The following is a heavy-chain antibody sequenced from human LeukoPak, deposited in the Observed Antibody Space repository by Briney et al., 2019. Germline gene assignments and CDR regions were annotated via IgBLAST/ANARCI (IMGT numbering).Heavy chain of an antibody. Sequence: SETLSLTCTVSGGSISSSSFYWGWVRQSPGKGLEWVGNIYYSGSTYYNPSLKSRVTIFVDTSRNQFSLKLKSVIAADTAVYYCVRLEYNDCQFDYWGQGTLVTVSS. CDR3: VRLEYNDCQFDY. V-gene: IGHV4-39*01. J-gene: IGHJ4*02. CDR1: GGSISSSSFY. CDR2: IYYSGST. D-gene: IGHD2-21*02.